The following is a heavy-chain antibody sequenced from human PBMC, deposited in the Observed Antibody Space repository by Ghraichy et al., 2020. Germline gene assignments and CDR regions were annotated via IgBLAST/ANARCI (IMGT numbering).Heavy chain of an antibody. CDR2: INPNSGGT. V-gene: IGHV1-2*02. J-gene: IGHJ5*02. D-gene: IGHD6-19*01. CDR3: ARVQQWLVYPPFDP. CDR1: GYTFTGYY. Sequence: ASVKVSCKASGYTFTGYYMHWVRQAPGQGLEWMGWINPNSGGTNYAQKFQGRVTMTRDTSISTAYMELSRLRSDDTAVYYCARVQQWLVYPPFDPWGQGTLVTVSS.